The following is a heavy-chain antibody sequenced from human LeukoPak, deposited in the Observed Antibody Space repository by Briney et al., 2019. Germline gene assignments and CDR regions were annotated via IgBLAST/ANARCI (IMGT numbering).Heavy chain of an antibody. J-gene: IGHJ5*02. Sequence: ASVKVSCKASGGTFSSYAISWVRQAPGQGLEWMGGIIPIFGTANYAQKFQVRVTITTDEATSTAYMELSSLRSEDTAVYYCARDGDFWSDWASWGQGTLVTVSS. V-gene: IGHV1-69*05. CDR3: ARDGDFWSDWAS. CDR1: GGTFSSYA. CDR2: IIPIFGTA. D-gene: IGHD3-3*01.